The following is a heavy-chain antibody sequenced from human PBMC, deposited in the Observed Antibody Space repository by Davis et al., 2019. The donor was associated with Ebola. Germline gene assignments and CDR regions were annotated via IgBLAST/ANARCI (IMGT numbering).Heavy chain of an antibody. J-gene: IGHJ4*02. CDR1: GFTFSSYA. CDR3: AREDIVSGGNFDY. D-gene: IGHD5/OR15-5a*01. CDR2: ISSNGGST. V-gene: IGHV3-64*01. Sequence: PGGSLRLSCAASGFTFSSYAMHWVRQAPGKGLEYVSAISSNGGSTYYANSVKGRFTISRDNSKNTLYLQMGSLRAEDMAVYYCAREDIVSGGNFDYWGQGTLVTVSS.